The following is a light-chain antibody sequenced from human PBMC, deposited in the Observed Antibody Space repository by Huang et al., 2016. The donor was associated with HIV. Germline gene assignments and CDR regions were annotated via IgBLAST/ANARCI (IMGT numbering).Light chain of an antibody. CDR3: QQLDSYPHT. CDR2: AAS. J-gene: IGKJ5*01. V-gene: IGKV1-9*01. CDR1: QGISSY. Sequence: IQLTQSPSSLSASVGDRVTITCRASQGISSYLAWYQQKPGKAPKLLIYAASTLQSVVPSRFSGSGSGTDFTLTISSLQPEDFATYYCQQLDSYPHTFGQGTRLEMK.